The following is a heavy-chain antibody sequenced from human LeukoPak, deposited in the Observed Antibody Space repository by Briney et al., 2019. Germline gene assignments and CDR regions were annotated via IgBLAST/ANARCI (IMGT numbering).Heavy chain of an antibody. Sequence: ASVKVSCKASGYTFTGYYMHWVRQAPGQGLEWMGWINPNSGGINYAQKFQGRVTMTRDTSISTAYMELSRLRSDDTAVYYCARGCGGDCYSAGGDFQHWGQGTLVTVSS. CDR2: INPNSGGI. J-gene: IGHJ1*01. CDR3: ARGCGGDCYSAGGDFQH. D-gene: IGHD2-21*02. V-gene: IGHV1-2*02. CDR1: GYTFTGYY.